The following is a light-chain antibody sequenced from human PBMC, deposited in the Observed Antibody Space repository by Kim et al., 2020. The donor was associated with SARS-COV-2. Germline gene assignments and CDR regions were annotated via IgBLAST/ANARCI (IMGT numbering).Light chain of an antibody. J-gene: IGKJ2*01. CDR1: RSVGSN. CDR3: QQYMNWPPYT. V-gene: IGKV3-15*01. Sequence: VSPRESPSLSCRASRSVGSNLAWYQHRPGQAPRLLIFDTSKRATGVPARFSGSGSGTLFTLTISDLQSEDFAFYYCQQYMNWPPYTFGQGTKLEIK. CDR2: DTS.